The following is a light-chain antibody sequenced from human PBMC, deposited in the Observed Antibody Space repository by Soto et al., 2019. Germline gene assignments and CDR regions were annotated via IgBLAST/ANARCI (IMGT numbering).Light chain of an antibody. V-gene: IGLV2-14*03. CDR2: DVG. J-gene: IGLJ1*01. CDR3: NSYRNTAARYV. CDR1: SRDVGGYNY. Sequence: QSVLTQPASVSGSPGQSITISCTGTSRDVGGYNYVSWYQHRPGEVPKLIIYDVGNRPSGVSDRFSGSKSGDMASLTISGLRAEDEADYYCNSYRNTAARYVLGTGTKVTVL.